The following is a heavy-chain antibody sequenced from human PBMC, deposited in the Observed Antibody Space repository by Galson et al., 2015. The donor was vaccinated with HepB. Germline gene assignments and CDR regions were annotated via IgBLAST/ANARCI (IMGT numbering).Heavy chain of an antibody. J-gene: IGHJ4*02. D-gene: IGHD1-1*01. CDR2: VKNTIEGGAT. Sequence: SLRLSCAASGLSFRDASMSWARQAPGKGLEWVGRVKNTIEGGATDYAAPLKGRFTISRDDSKNTVYLQMNSLNSEDTAVYYCFVDWMPEYWGQGTLVTVSS. CDR3: FVDWMPEY. V-gene: IGHV3-15*01. CDR1: GLSFRDAS.